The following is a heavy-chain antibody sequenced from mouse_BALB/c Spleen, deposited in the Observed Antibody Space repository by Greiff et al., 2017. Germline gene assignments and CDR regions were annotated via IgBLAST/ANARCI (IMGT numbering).Heavy chain of an antibody. CDR2: IDPETGGT. J-gene: IGHJ4*01. D-gene: IGHD4-1*01. V-gene: IGHV1-15*01. CDR3: ARETGTGAMDY. CDR1: GYTFTDYE. Sequence: QVQLQQSGAELVSPGASVTLSCKASGYTFTDYEMHWVKQTPVHGLEWIGAIDPETGGTAYNQKFKGKATLTADKSSSTAYMQLSSLASEDSAVYYCARETGTGAMDYWGQGTSVTVSS.